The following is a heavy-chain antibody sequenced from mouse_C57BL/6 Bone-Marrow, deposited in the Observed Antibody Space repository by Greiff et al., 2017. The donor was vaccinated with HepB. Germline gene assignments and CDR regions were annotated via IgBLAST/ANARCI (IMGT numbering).Heavy chain of an antibody. V-gene: IGHV3-6*01. CDR3: ARDLQRYFDY. CDR2: ISYDGSN. Sequence: DVKLVESGPGLVKPSQSLSLTCSVTGYSITSGYYWNWIRQFPGNKLEWMGYISYDGSNNYNPSLKNRISITRDTSKNQFFLKLNSVTTEDTATYYCARDLQRYFDYWGQGTTLTVSS. J-gene: IGHJ2*01. CDR1: GYSITSGYY.